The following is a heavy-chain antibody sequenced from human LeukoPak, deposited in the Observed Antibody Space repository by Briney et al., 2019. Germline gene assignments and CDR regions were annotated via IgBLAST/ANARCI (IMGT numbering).Heavy chain of an antibody. J-gene: IGHJ5*02. CDR2: IYYSGST. CDR1: GGSISSSSYY. CDR3: ARDLRSSGWFDP. V-gene: IGHV4-39*07. Sequence: SETLSLTCSVSGGSISSSSYYWGWIRQPPGKGLEWIGSIYYSGSTYYNPSLKSRVTISVDTSKNQFSLKLSSVTAADTAVYYCARDLRSSGWFDPWGQGTLVTVSS. D-gene: IGHD3-10*01.